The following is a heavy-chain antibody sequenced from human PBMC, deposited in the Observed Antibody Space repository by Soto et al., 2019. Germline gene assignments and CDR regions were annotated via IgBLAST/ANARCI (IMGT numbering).Heavy chain of an antibody. CDR3: ARGRYCLTGRCFPNWFDS. V-gene: IGHV4-30-4*01. CDR1: GDSISSVDYF. J-gene: IGHJ5*01. Sequence: LSLTCSVSGDSISSVDYFWAWIRQPPGQALEYIGYIYKSATTYYNPSFESRVAISLDTSRSQFSLNVTSVTAADTAVYFCARGRYCLTGRCFPNWFDSWGQGTLVTVSS. D-gene: IGHD2-15*01. CDR2: IYKSATT.